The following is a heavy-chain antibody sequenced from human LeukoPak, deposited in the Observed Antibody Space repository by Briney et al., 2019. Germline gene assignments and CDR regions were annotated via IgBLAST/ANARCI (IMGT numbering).Heavy chain of an antibody. J-gene: IGHJ6*03. CDR2: INHSGST. Sequence: SETLSLTCAVYGGSFSGYYWSWIRQPPGKGLEWIGEINHSGSTNYNPSLKSRVTISVDTSKNQFSLKLSSVPAADTAVYYCAVMGCSSTSCSYYYYYMDVWGKGTTVTVSS. V-gene: IGHV4-34*01. CDR1: GGSFSGYY. D-gene: IGHD2-2*01. CDR3: AVMGCSSTSCSYYYYYMDV.